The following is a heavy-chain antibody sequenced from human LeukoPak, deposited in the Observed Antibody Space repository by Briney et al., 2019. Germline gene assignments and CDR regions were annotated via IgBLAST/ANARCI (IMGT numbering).Heavy chain of an antibody. CDR2: IKQDGSET. CDR1: GFTFSNYW. V-gene: IGHV3-7*01. J-gene: IGHJ4*02. Sequence: GGSLRLSCAASGFTFSNYWMSWVRQAPGKGLEWVANIKQDGSETYYVDSVKGRFTISRDNAKNSLYVQVNSLRAEDTAVYYCARGFFIQTGVDYWGQGTLVTVSS. CDR3: ARGFFIQTGVDY. D-gene: IGHD2-21*01.